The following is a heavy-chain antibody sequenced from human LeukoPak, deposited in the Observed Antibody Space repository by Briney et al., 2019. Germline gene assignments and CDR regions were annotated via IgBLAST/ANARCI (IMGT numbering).Heavy chain of an antibody. D-gene: IGHD6-19*01. CDR1: GFTFSSSA. J-gene: IGHJ5*02. CDR2: ITGSGDYT. CDR3: ANKPAGFDP. Sequence: TGGSLRLSCAGTGFTFSSSAMGWVRQAPGKGLEWVSSITGSGDYTYYADSVKGRFTISRDNSKNTLYLQMNSLRAEDTAVYYCANKPAGFDPWGQGTLVTVSS. V-gene: IGHV3-23*01.